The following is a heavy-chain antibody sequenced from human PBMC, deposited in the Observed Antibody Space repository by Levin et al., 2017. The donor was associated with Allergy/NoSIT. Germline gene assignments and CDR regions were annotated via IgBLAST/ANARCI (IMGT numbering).Heavy chain of an antibody. Sequence: SCAASGFTVSSNYMSWVRQAPGKGLEWVSVIYNDGTTYYADSVKGRFTIPRDNSKNTLYLQMNSLRAEDTAVYYCANHTSAEDYWGQGTLVTVSS. D-gene: IGHD2-15*01. CDR2: IYNDGTT. J-gene: IGHJ4*02. CDR3: ANHTSAEDY. V-gene: IGHV3-53*01. CDR1: GFTVSSNY.